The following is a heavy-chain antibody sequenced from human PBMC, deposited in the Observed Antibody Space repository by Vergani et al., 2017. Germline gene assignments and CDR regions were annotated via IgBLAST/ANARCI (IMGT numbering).Heavy chain of an antibody. CDR3: AXAYFGDIQYNWFDP. Sequence: QVQLVESGGGVVQPGRSLRLSCAASGFTFNSYAIHWVRQAPGKGLEWVAVISYDGSTKYYADSVKGRFTCSRDNSKNTLYLQMNSLRAGDTAVYYCAXAYFGDIQYNWFDPWGQGTLVTVSS. CDR2: ISYDGSTK. CDR1: GFTFNSYA. D-gene: IGHD2-21*01. V-gene: IGHV3-30-3*01. J-gene: IGHJ5*02.